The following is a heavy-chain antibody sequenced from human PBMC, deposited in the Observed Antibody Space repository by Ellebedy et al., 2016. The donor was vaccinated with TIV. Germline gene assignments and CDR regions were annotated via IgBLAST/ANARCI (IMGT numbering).Heavy chain of an antibody. D-gene: IGHD3-3*01. J-gene: IGHJ4*02. V-gene: IGHV4-59*08. CDR1: GGSISSYY. CDR3: ARQDTIFGATFDY. Sequence: GSLRLSCTVSGGSISSYYWSWIRQPPGKGLEWIAYISYSGSTNYNPSLKSRVTMSVDTSGNQFSLKLSSVTAADTAVYYCARQDTIFGATFDYWGQGTLVTVSS. CDR2: ISYSGST.